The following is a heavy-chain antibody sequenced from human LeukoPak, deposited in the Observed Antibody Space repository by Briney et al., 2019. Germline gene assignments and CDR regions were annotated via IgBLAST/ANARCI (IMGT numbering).Heavy chain of an antibody. CDR1: GFTFTTYW. J-gene: IGHJ6*02. D-gene: IGHD5-18*01. CDR3: ARDAVDTANAV. CDR2: INSDGSIT. Sequence: QAGGSLRLSCAASGFTFTTYWMHWVRQAPGKGLVWVSHINSDGSITSYADSVKVRFTISRDNAKNTLYLQMNSLRAEDTAVYYCARDAVDTANAVWGQGTTVTVSS. V-gene: IGHV3-74*01.